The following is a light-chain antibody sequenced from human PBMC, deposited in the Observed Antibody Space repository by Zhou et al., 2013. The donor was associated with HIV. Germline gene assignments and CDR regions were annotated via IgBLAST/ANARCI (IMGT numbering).Light chain of an antibody. CDR3: QQSYSSPWT. J-gene: IGKJ1*01. Sequence: DIQMTQSPSSLSASVGDRVIITCRASQSISSYLNWYQQKPGKAPKLLIYAASSLQSGVPSGFSGSGSGTDFTLTISSLQPEDFATYYCQQSYSSPWTFGQGTKVE. CDR1: QSISSY. V-gene: IGKV1-39*01. CDR2: AAS.